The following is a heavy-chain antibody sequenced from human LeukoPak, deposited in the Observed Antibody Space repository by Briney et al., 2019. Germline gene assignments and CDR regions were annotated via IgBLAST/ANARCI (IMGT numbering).Heavy chain of an antibody. Sequence: GGSLRLSCAVSGFTFSNHGFYWVRQAPGKGLEWVAVISYDGNSRYYADSVKGRFTISRDSSKNTVFLEMNSLRAEDTAIYYCAQDSSIAARGSLYYYYGMDVWGQGTTVTVSS. CDR3: AQDSSIAARGSLYYYYGMDV. CDR2: ISYDGNSR. D-gene: IGHD6-6*01. CDR1: GFTFSNHG. V-gene: IGHV3-30*18. J-gene: IGHJ6*02.